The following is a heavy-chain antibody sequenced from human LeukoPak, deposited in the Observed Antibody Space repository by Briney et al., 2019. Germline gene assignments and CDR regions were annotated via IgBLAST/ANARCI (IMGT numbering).Heavy chain of an antibody. Sequence: SETLSLTCTVSGGSLSSGTYYWGWIRQPPGKGLEWIGSIYHSGSTYYNPSLKSRVTISVDTSKNQFSLRLSSLTAADTALYYCARDRKYYYHMDVWGKGTTVTVSS. V-gene: IGHV4-39*07. D-gene: IGHD1-14*01. CDR3: ARDRKYYYHMDV. J-gene: IGHJ6*03. CDR2: IYHSGST. CDR1: GGSLSSGTYY.